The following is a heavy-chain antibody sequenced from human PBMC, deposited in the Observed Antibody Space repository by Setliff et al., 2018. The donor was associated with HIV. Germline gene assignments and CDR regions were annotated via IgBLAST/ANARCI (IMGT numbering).Heavy chain of an antibody. CDR2: IYTSGST. CDR3: ARDLLDGTTVCVVVVTAPSWFDP. CDR1: GGSISRYY. D-gene: IGHD2-15*01. V-gene: IGHV4-4*07. Sequence: SETLSLTCTVSGGSISRYYWSWIRQPAGKGLEWSGRIYTSGSTNYNPSLKSRVTMSVDPSKNQFSLKLTSVTAADTAVYYCARDLLDGTTVCVVVVTAPSWFDPWGQGTLVTVSS. J-gene: IGHJ5*02.